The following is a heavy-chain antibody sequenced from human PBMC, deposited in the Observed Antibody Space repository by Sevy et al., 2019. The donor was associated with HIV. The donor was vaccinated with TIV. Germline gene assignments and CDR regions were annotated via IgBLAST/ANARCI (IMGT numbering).Heavy chain of an antibody. V-gene: IGHV3-30*04. CDR1: GFTFSSYA. Sequence: GSLRLSCAASGFTFSSYAMHWVRQAPGKGLEWVAVISYDGSNKYYADSVKGRFTISRDNSKNTRYLQMNSLRAEDTAVYYCARDGPRRYYDFWSGQDYYYGMDVWGQGTTVTVSS. J-gene: IGHJ6*02. CDR2: ISYDGSNK. CDR3: ARDGPRRYYDFWSGQDYYYGMDV. D-gene: IGHD3-3*01.